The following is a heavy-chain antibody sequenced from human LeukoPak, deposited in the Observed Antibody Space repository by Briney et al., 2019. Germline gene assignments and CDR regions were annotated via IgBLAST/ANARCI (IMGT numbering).Heavy chain of an antibody. V-gene: IGHV4-59*01. J-gene: IGHJ5*02. D-gene: IGHD3-3*01. CDR3: ARGMYYDFWSGYYTHNWFDP. Sequence: SETLSLTCTVSGGSISSYYWSWIRQPPGKGLEGIGYIYYSGSTNYNPSLKSRVTISVDTSKNQFSLKLSSVTAADTAVYYCARGMYYDFWSGYYTHNWFDPWGQGTLVTVSS. CDR1: GGSISSYY. CDR2: IYYSGST.